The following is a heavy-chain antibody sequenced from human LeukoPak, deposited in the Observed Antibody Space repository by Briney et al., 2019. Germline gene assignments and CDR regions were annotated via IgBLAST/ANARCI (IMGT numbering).Heavy chain of an antibody. D-gene: IGHD3-10*01. J-gene: IGHJ5*02. CDR3: ARGRYSGREGWFDP. CDR1: GGSLSSGGYS. V-gene: IGHV4-30-2*01. CDR2: IYHSGSI. Sequence: SETLSLTCAVSGGSLSSGGYSWSWIRQPPGKGLEWIGYIYHSGSIYYNPSLKSRVTISVDRSKNQFSLKLSSVTAADTAVYYCARGRYSGREGWFDPWGQGTLVTVSS.